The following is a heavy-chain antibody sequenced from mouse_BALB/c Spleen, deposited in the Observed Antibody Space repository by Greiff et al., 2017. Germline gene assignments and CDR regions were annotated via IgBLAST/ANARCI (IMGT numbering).Heavy chain of an antibody. J-gene: IGHJ4*01. CDR3: ASGRGYYAMDY. CDR2: ISYSGST. V-gene: IGHV3-2*02. CDR1: GYSITSDYA. Sequence: EVKLMESGPGLVKPSQSLSLTCTVTGYSITSDYAWNWIRQFPGNKLEWMGYISYSGSTSYNPSLKSRISITRDTSKNQFFLQLNSVTTEDTATYYCASGRGYYAMDYWGQGTSVTVSS.